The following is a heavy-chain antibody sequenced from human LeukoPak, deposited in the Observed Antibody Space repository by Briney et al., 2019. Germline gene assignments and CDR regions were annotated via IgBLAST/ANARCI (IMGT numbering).Heavy chain of an antibody. Sequence: GGSLRLSCVASGFTFSSYEVDWARHPPGKGLDLVLYITSSAYTIYYAASVKGRYHIFRDNAKNSVDLQMNSLRAEDTAVYYCARDYCSGGSCYSGFDYWGQGTLVTVSS. V-gene: IGHV3-48*03. CDR1: GFTFSSYE. CDR3: ARDYCSGGSCYSGFDY. J-gene: IGHJ4*02. CDR2: ITSSAYTI. D-gene: IGHD2-15*01.